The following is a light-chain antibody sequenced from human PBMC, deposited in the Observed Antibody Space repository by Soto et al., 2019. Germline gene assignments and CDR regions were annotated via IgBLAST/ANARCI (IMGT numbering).Light chain of an antibody. CDR3: QQYNNWPLTWT. Sequence: EIVMTQSPATLSVSPGERATLSCRASQSVSSNLAWYQQKPGQAPRLLIYGASTRATSIPARFSGSGSGTEFTLTISSLQSEDFAVYYCQQYNNWPLTWTFGQGTKVDIK. J-gene: IGKJ1*01. V-gene: IGKV3-15*01. CDR2: GAS. CDR1: QSVSSN.